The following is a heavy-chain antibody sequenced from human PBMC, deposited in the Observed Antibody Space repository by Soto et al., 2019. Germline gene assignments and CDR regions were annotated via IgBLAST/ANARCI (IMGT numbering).Heavy chain of an antibody. Sequence: QVQLVESGGGVVQPGRSLRLSCAASGFTFSSYAMHWVRQAPGKGLEWVAVISYDGSNKYYADSVKGRFPISRDNSKTTLYLQMNSLRAEDTAVYYCARDPGGTDFAEWTYYFDYWGQGTLVTVSS. CDR3: ARDPGGTDFAEWTYYFDY. CDR2: ISYDGSNK. D-gene: IGHD3-3*01. V-gene: IGHV3-30-3*01. CDR1: GFTFSSYA. J-gene: IGHJ4*02.